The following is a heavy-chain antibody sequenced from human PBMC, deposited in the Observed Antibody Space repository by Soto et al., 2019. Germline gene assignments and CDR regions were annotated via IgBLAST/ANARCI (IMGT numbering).Heavy chain of an antibody. J-gene: IGHJ4*02. D-gene: IGHD2-15*01. CDR1: GYTFTSYA. Sequence: GASVKVSCKASGYTFTSYAMHWVRQAPGQRLEWMGWINAGNGNTKYSQKFQGRFTISRDNAENSLHLQMSSLRAEDTAVYYCARVRYCSDNSCYSWFDYWGQGTLVTVSS. CDR2: INAGNGNT. V-gene: IGHV1-3*01. CDR3: ARVRYCSDNSCYSWFDY.